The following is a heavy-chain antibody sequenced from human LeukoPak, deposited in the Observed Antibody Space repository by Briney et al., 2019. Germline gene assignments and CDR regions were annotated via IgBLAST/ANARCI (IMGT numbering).Heavy chain of an antibody. J-gene: IGHJ4*02. CDR2: ISSCSSYI. CDR1: GFTFSSYS. CDR3: ATRGNYYGSQPFDY. Sequence: GGSLRLSCAASGFTFSSYSMNWVRQAPGKGLEWVASISSCSSYIYYADPVKGRFTITRDNAKNSLYLQMNILRADDTALYYCATRGNYYGSQPFDYWGQGTLVTVSS. D-gene: IGHD3-10*01. V-gene: IGHV3-21*04.